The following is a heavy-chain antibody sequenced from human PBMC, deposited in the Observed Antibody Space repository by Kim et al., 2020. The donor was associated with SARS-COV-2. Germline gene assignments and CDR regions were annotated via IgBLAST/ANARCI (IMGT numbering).Heavy chain of an antibody. J-gene: IGHJ4*02. CDR3: ASRQYTGTYYCFNY. Sequence: YAYSAKGRFTICRNNTKSTLYLQMNSLRAEDTAVYYCASRQYTGTYYCFNYWGQGTLVTVSS. D-gene: IGHD1-26*01. V-gene: IGHV3-74*01.